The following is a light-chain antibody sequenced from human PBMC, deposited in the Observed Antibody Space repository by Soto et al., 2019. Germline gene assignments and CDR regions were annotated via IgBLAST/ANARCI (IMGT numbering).Light chain of an antibody. J-gene: IGLJ1*01. CDR2: EGS. CDR3: CSYAGRNTFYV. V-gene: IGLV2-23*03. CDR1: SSDIGSQNL. Sequence: QSVLTQPASVSASPGQSIAISRTGASSDIGSQNLVSWYQQHPGKAPKLVIYEGSKRPSGVSDRFSGSKSANTASLTISGLQAEDEADYYCCSYAGRNTFYVFGTGTQLTVL.